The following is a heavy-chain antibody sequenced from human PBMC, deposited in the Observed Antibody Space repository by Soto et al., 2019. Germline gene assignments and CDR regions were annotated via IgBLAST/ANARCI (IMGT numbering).Heavy chain of an antibody. V-gene: IGHV4-31*03. Sequence: SETLSLTCTVSGGSISSGGYYWSWIRQHPGKGLEWIGYIYYSGSTYYNPSLKSRVTISVDTSKNQFSLKLSSVTAADTAVYYCARGTYGLTVDYWGQGTLVTVSS. J-gene: IGHJ4*02. CDR3: ARGTYGLTVDY. D-gene: IGHD3-9*01. CDR1: GGSISSGGYY. CDR2: IYYSGST.